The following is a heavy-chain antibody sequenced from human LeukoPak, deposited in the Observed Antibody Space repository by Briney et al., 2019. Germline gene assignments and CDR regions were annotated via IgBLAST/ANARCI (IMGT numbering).Heavy chain of an antibody. D-gene: IGHD3-22*01. CDR2: ISGSGGRT. J-gene: IGHJ4*02. CDR1: GFTFSRYD. V-gene: IGHV3-23*01. CDR3: AVSMIAFDF. Sequence: GGSLRLSCAASGFTFSRYDMHWVRQPTGKGLEWVSGISGSGGRTDYADSVKGRFSISRDNSKNTLYLQMNSLRAEDTAVYYCAVSMIAFDFWGQGTLVTVSS.